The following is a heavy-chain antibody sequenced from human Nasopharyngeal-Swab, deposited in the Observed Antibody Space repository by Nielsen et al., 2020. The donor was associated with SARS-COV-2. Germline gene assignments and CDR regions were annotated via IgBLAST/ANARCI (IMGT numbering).Heavy chain of an antibody. J-gene: IGHJ4*02. CDR2: ISSSGSTI. D-gene: IGHD1-1*01. CDR3: AREGLNTGTFDY. V-gene: IGHV3-48*03. Sequence: GRSLRLSCAASGFTFSSYEMNWVRQAPGKGLEWVSYISSSGSTIYYADSVKGRFTISRDNAKNSLYLQMNSLRAEDTAVYYCAREGLNTGTFDYWGQGTLVTVSS. CDR1: GFTFSSYE.